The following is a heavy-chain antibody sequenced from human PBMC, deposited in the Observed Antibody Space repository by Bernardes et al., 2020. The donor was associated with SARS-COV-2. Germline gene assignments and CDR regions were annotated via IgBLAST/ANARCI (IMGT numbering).Heavy chain of an antibody. CDR1: GYNFNNFW. V-gene: IGHV5-51*01. CDR3: ARHPTGVGLWYHSDY. Sequence: GESLKISCKTSGYNFNNFWIAWVRQMPGKGLEWLGIIYPGDYDTKYSPSFRGQVTIPVDRSIATAFLHWTSLQASDSAIYYCARHPTGVGLWYHSDYWGQGTRVTVSS. J-gene: IGHJ4*02. D-gene: IGHD3-10*01. CDR2: IYPGDYDT.